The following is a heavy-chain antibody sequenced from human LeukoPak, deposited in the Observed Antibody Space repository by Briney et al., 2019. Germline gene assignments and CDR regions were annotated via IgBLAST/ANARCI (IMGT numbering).Heavy chain of an antibody. CDR3: ARDRVLYPRLFDY. CDR1: GFTFSSYA. J-gene: IGHJ4*02. Sequence: GGSLRLSCAASGFTFSSYAMSWVRQAPGKGLEWVSSISTSGGSTYYADSVKGRFTISRDNSKNTLYLQMNSLRAEDTAVYYCARDRVLYPRLFDYWGQGTLVTVSS. CDR2: ISTSGGST. D-gene: IGHD2/OR15-2a*01. V-gene: IGHV3-23*01.